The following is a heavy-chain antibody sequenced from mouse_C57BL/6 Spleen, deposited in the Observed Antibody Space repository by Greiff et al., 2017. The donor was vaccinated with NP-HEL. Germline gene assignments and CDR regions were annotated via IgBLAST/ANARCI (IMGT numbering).Heavy chain of an antibody. CDR2: IYPGDGDT. CDR3: ARSGDYDRWNFDY. J-gene: IGHJ2*01. D-gene: IGHD2-4*01. Sequence: QVQLKQSGAELVKPGASVKISCKASGYAFSSYWMNWVKQRPGKGLEWIGQIYPGDGDTNYNGKFKGKATLTADKSSSTAYMQLSSLTSEDSAVYFCARSGDYDRWNFDYWGQGTTLTVSS. CDR1: GYAFSSYW. V-gene: IGHV1-80*01.